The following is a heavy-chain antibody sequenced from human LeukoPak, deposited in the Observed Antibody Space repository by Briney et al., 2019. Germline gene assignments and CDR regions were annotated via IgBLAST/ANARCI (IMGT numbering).Heavy chain of an antibody. V-gene: IGHV5-51*01. D-gene: IGHD3-22*01. CDR1: GYSFTSYW. CDR2: IYPGDSDT. J-gene: IGHJ6*03. CDR3: ARHGWYYDSSGYYRLYYYMDV. Sequence: GESLKISCKGSGYSFTSYWIGWVRQMPGKGLEWMGTIYPGDSDTRYSPSFQGQVTISADKSISTAYLQWSSLKASDTAMYYCARHGWYYDSSGYYRLYYYMDVWGKGTTVTVSS.